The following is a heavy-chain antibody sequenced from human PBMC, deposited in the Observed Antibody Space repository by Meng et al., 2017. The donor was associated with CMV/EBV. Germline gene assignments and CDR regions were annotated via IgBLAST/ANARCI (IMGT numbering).Heavy chain of an antibody. J-gene: IGHJ4*02. CDR3: ARGPEVDYGDYVGLDY. Sequence: QWRVQWWGPERVKPSETPSLTGTVSGGSIGSYYWSWIRQPAGKGLEWIGRIYTSGSTNYNPSLKSRVTMSVDTSKNQFSLKLSSVTAADTAVYYCARGPEVDYGDYVGLDYWGQGTLVTVSS. D-gene: IGHD4-17*01. CDR1: GGSIGSYY. CDR2: IYTSGST. V-gene: IGHV4-4*07.